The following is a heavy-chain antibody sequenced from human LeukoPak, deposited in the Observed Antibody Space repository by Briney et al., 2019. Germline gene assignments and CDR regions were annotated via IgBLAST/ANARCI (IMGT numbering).Heavy chain of an antibody. CDR2: INHSGST. Sequence: ASETLSLTCAVYGGSFSGYYWSWIRQPPGKGLEWIGEINHSGSTNYNPSLKSRVTISVDTSKNQFSLKLSSVTAADTAVYYCARLYGDYDYWGQGTLVTVSS. CDR1: GGSFSGYY. J-gene: IGHJ4*02. CDR3: ARLYGDYDY. V-gene: IGHV4-34*01. D-gene: IGHD4-17*01.